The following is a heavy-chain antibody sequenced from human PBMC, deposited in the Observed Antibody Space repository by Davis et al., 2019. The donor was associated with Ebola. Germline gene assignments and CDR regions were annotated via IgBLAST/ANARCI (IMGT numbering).Heavy chain of an antibody. CDR3: ARAGAVFGVVIPLDYYYGMDV. V-gene: IGHV3-30-3*01. CDR2: ISYDGSNK. Sequence: GESLKISCSASGFTFSSYAMHWVRQAPGKGLEWVAVISYDGSNKYYADSVKGRFTISRDNSKNTLYLQMNSLRAEDTAVYYCARAGAVFGVVIPLDYYYGMDVWGKGTTVTVSS. D-gene: IGHD3-3*01. J-gene: IGHJ6*04. CDR1: GFTFSSYA.